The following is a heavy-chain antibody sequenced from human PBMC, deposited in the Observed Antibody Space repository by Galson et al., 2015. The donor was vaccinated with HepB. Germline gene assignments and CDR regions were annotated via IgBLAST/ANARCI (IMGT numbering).Heavy chain of an antibody. CDR2: IIPILGIA. J-gene: IGHJ6*02. CDR3: ARTLDAYCGGDCYSPYGMDV. D-gene: IGHD2-21*02. Sequence: FSSYTISWVRQAPGQGLEWMGRIIPILGIANYAQKFQGRVTITADKSTSTAYMELSSLRSEDTAVYYCARTLDAYCGGDCYSPYGMDVWGQGTTVTVSS. CDR1: FSSYT. V-gene: IGHV1-69*02.